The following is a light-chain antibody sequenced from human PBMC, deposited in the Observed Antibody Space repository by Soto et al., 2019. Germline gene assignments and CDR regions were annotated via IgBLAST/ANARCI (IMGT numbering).Light chain of an antibody. CDR3: QHYDSARWT. J-gene: IGKJ1*01. CDR2: GAS. V-gene: IGKV3-20*01. CDR1: QSVSSNQ. Sequence: EIVLTQSPGTLSLSPGERATLACRASQSVSSNQLAWYQQKPGQAPRLIIYGASRRATGIPDRFSGSGSGTDFSLTISRLEPEDFAVYYCQHYDSARWTFGLGTKVDIK.